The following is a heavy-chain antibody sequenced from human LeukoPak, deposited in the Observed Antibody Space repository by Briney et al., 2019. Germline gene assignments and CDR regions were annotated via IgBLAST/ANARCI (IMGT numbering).Heavy chain of an antibody. D-gene: IGHD1-26*01. CDR2: IYHSGST. CDR3: ARAPLVGAIPTFFDY. Sequence: SETLSLTCAVYGGSFSGYYWSWIRQPPGKGLEWIGYIYHSGSTYYNPSLKSRVTISVDRSKNQFSLKLSSVTAADTAVYYCARAPLVGAIPTFFDYWGQGTLVTVSS. CDR1: GGSFSGYY. V-gene: IGHV4-34*01. J-gene: IGHJ4*02.